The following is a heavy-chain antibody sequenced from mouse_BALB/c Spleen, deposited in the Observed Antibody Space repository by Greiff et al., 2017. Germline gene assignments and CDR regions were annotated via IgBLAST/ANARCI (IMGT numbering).Heavy chain of an antibody. CDR2: ISTYYGDA. CDR3: ARGFAY. CDR1: GYTFTDYA. V-gene: IGHV1S137*01. Sequence: VQLQQSGAELVRPGVSVKLSCKASGYTFTDYAMHWVKQSHAKSLEWIGVISTYYGDASYNQKFKGKATMTVDKSSSTAYMELARLTSEDSAIYYCARGFAYWGQGTLVTVSA. J-gene: IGHJ3*01.